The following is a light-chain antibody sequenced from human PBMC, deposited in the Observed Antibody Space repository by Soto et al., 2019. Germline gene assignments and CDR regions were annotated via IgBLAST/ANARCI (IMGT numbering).Light chain of an antibody. J-gene: IGKJ1*01. V-gene: IGKV3-15*01. CDR3: QQYNNWPRGT. CDR2: GAF. Sequence: EIVMTPSPVTLSVSPGERVTLSCRASQSVSSNLAWYQQKPGQAPSLLIYGAFTRATGIPARFSGSGSETEFTLTISSLQSEDFAVYYCQQYNNWPRGTFGQGTKVDIK. CDR1: QSVSSN.